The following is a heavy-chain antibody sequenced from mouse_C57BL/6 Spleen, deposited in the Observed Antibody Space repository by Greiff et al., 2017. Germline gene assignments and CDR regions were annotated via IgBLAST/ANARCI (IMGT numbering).Heavy chain of an antibody. Sequence: EVKVVESGGGLVKPGGSLKLSCAASGFTFSDYGMHWVRQAPEKGLEWVAYISSGSSTIYYADTVKGRFTISRDNAKNTLFLQMTSLRSEDTAMYYCARLITTVVATPYYYAMDYWGQGTSVTVSS. CDR3: ARLITTVVATPYYYAMDY. CDR1: GFTFSDYG. J-gene: IGHJ4*01. CDR2: ISSGSSTI. D-gene: IGHD1-1*01. V-gene: IGHV5-17*01.